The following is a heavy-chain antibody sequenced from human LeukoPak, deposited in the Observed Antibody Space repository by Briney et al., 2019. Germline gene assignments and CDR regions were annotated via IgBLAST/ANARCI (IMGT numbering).Heavy chain of an antibody. CDR1: GGSISSCY. Sequence: PSETLSLTCTVSGGSISSCYWSWIRQPPGKGLEWIGYIYYSGSTNYNPSLKSRVTMSVDTSKNQFSLKLSSVTAADTAVYYCAGGGDSGWGGGFDYWGQGTLVTVSS. CDR2: IYYSGST. CDR3: AGGGDSGWGGGFDY. V-gene: IGHV4-59*01. J-gene: IGHJ4*02. D-gene: IGHD6-25*01.